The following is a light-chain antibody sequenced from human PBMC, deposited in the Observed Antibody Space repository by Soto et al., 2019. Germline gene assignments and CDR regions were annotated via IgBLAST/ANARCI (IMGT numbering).Light chain of an antibody. CDR3: QQTYSTPFT. CDR2: AAS. Sequence: DIQMTQSPSSLSASVGDRVTITCRASQIMSTYLSWYQQRPGKAPKLLISAASNLQSGVPSRFSVRGSGTHFTLTISSLQPEDFATYFCQQTYSTPFTFGQGTKLEIK. J-gene: IGKJ2*01. CDR1: QIMSTY. V-gene: IGKV1-39*01.